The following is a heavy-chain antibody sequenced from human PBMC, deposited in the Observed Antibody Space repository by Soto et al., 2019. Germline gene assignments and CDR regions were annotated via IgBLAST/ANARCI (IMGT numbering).Heavy chain of an antibody. J-gene: IGHJ5*02. D-gene: IGHD3-10*01. CDR2: IYYSGST. CDR3: ARPGFRWFDP. Sequence: XXTLSLPFTVSGGSISSSSYYWGWIRQPPGKGLEWIGSIYYSGSTYYNPSLKSRVTISVDTSKNQFSLKLSSVTAADTAVYYCARPGFRWFDPWGQGTLVTV. V-gene: IGHV4-39*01. CDR1: GGSISSSSYY.